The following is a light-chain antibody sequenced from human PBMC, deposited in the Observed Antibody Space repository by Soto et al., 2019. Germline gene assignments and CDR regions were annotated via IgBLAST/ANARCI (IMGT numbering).Light chain of an antibody. V-gene: IGKV3-11*01. CDR3: HQRQSWTRT. CDR1: QYINTR. J-gene: IGKJ1*01. Sequence: VLTQSPATLSSFPGARVTLSCRASQYINTRLAWYQHRPGQSPRLLIYQTSLRAAGIPARFSASGSGTDFTLTISDVKHEEFALYDGHQRQSWTRTFGQGTKVDIK. CDR2: QTS.